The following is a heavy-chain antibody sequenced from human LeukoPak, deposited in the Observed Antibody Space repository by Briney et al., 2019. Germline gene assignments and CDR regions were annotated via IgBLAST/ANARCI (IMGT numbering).Heavy chain of an antibody. V-gene: IGHV3-23*01. Sequence: GGSLRLSCAASGFTFSSYAMSWVRQAPGKGLEWVSAISGSGDSTYYADSVKGRFTISRDNPKNTLYLQMNSLRADDTAVYYCVKFRGSPWKWGQGTLVTVSS. CDR1: GFTFSSYA. CDR2: ISGSGDST. J-gene: IGHJ4*02. D-gene: IGHD1-26*01. CDR3: VKFRGSPWK.